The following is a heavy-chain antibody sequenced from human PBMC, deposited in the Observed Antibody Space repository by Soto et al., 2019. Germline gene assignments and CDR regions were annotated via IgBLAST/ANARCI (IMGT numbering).Heavy chain of an antibody. CDR3: ARQGFGPLHGRVDV. J-gene: IGHJ6*02. CDR2: VHHSWGY. Sequence: QVQLQESGPGLVKPSETLSLSCTVSGGSISSYYWSWFRQSPGKRMEWIGYVHHSWGYSYNTYLQSRVAISLDTCKSQFSMKVTSVTATDSAVYYCARQGFGPLHGRVDVWGQGPTVTVSS. CDR1: GGSISSYY. D-gene: IGHD3-10*01. V-gene: IGHV4-59*08.